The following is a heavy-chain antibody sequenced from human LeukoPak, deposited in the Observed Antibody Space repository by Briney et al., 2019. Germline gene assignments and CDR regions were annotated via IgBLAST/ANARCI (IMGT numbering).Heavy chain of an antibody. V-gene: IGHV4-38-2*02. CDR1: GYSISSGYY. J-gene: IGHJ4*02. D-gene: IGHD3-9*01. CDR3: ARGALSYYDILTGYYRTYYFDY. CDR2: IYHSGST. Sequence: PSETLSLTCTVSGYSISSGYYWGWIRQPPGKGLEWIGSIYHSGSTYYNPSLKSRVTISVDTSKNQFSLKLSSVTAADTAVYYCARGALSYYDILTGYYRTYYFDYWGQGTLVTVSS.